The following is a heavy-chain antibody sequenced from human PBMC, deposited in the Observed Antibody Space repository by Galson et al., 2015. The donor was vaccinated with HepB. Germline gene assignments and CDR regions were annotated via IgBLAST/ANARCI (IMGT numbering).Heavy chain of an antibody. CDR2: IDPSDSYT. CDR3: ARQLSSGWSRVYYFDY. Sequence: QSGAEVKKPGESLRISCKGSGYSFTSYWTSWVRQMPGKGLEWMGRIDPSDSYTNYSPSFQGHVTISADKSISTAYLQWNSLKASDTAMYYCARQLSSGWSRVYYFDYWGQGTLVTVSS. V-gene: IGHV5-10-1*01. D-gene: IGHD6-19*01. CDR1: GYSFTSYW. J-gene: IGHJ4*02.